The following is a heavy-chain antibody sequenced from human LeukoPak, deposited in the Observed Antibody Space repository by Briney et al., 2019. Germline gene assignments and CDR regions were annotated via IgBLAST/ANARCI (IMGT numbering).Heavy chain of an antibody. V-gene: IGHV4-59*08. CDR1: GGSVSNYY. D-gene: IGHD4-17*01. CDR3: AKKGRTYTDYGGYYDYMDV. CDR2: IYHDGST. Sequence: SETLSLTCTVSGGSVSNYYWSWIRQPPRKGLEWIGYIYHDGSTKYNPSLKSRVTISVDTSKYQFSLNLRSVTAADTAVYYCAKKGRTYTDYGGYYDYMDVWGKGTTVTVS. J-gene: IGHJ6*03.